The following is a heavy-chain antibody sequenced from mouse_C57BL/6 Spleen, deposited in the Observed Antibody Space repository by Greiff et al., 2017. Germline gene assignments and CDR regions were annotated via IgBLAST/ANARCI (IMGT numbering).Heavy chain of an antibody. J-gene: IGHJ4*01. Sequence: VQGVESGAELVKPGASVKLSCTASGYTFTEYTIHWVKQRSGQGLEWIGWFYPGSGSIKYHEKFKDKATLTADKSSSTVYMERSRLTSEDTAVDFSARHEQGSSYAMDYWGQGTSVTVSS. CDR3: ARHEQGSSYAMDY. V-gene: IGHV1-62-2*01. CDR2: FYPGSGSI. CDR1: GYTFTEYT.